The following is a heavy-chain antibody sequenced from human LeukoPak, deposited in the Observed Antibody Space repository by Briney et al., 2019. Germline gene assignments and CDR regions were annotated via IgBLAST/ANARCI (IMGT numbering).Heavy chain of an antibody. V-gene: IGHV5-51*01. CDR3: ARHGSSNRPSRSYYYYYGMDV. CDR1: GYSFTSYW. D-gene: IGHD6-13*01. J-gene: IGHJ6*02. CDR2: IYPGDSDT. Sequence: GESLKISCKGSGYSFTSYWIGWVRQMPGKGLEWMGIIYPGDSDTRYSPSFQGQVTISADKSISTAYLQWSSLKASDTAMYYCARHGSSNRPSRSYYYYYGMDVWGQGTTVTVSS.